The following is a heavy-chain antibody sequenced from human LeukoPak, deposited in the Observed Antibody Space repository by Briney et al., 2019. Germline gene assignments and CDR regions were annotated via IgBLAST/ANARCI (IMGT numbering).Heavy chain of an antibody. Sequence: PGGSLRLSCAASGFTVSSNYMNWVRQAPGKGLEWVSVIYGGGNIYYADSVKGRFTISRDNSKNTLHLQMNSLRAEDTAVYYCARGAGYDYPYYFDYWGQGTLVTVSS. CDR1: GFTVSSNY. CDR3: ARGAGYDYPYYFDY. CDR2: IYGGGNI. D-gene: IGHD5-12*01. V-gene: IGHV3-53*01. J-gene: IGHJ4*02.